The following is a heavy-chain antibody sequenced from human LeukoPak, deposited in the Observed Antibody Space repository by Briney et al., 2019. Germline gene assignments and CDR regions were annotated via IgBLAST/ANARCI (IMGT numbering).Heavy chain of an antibody. D-gene: IGHD4-17*01. CDR1: GFTFDDYA. CDR2: ISWNSGSI. V-gene: IGHV3-9*01. Sequence: GGSLRLSCAASGFTFDDYAMHWVRQAPGKGLEWVSGISWNSGSIGYADSVKGRFTISRDNAKNSLYLQMNSLRAEDTALYYCAKDITPQNHDYGDYAFDYWGQGTLVTVSS. J-gene: IGHJ4*02. CDR3: AKDITPQNHDYGDYAFDY.